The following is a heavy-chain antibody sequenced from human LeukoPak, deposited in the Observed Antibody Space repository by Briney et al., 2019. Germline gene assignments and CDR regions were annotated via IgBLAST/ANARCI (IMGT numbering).Heavy chain of an antibody. J-gene: IGHJ6*02. CDR3: AKNLHCSSTSCYVRGGEYYYYYGMDV. CDR1: GFTFSSYA. CDR2: ISGSGGST. Sequence: GASLRLSCAASGFTFSSYAMSWVRQAPGKGLEWVSAISGSGGSTYYADSVKGRFTISRDNSKNTLYLQMNSLRAEDTAVYYCAKNLHCSSTSCYVRGGEYYYYYGMDVWGQGATVTVSS. V-gene: IGHV3-23*01. D-gene: IGHD2-2*01.